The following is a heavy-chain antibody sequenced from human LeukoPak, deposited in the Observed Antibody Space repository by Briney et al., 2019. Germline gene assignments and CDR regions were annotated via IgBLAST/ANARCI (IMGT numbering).Heavy chain of an antibody. J-gene: IGHJ4*02. D-gene: IGHD4-17*01. CDR2: IYYSGST. Sequence: PSETLSLTCTVSGGSISSYYWSWIRQPPGKGLEWIGYIYYSGSTNYNPSLKSRVIISVDTSKNQFSLKLSFVTAADTAVYYCARDLGYGDSDYWGQGTLVTVSS. V-gene: IGHV4-59*01. CDR1: GGSISSYY. CDR3: ARDLGYGDSDY.